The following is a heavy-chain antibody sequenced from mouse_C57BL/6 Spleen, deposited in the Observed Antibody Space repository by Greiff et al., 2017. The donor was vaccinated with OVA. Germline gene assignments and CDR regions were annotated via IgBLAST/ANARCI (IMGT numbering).Heavy chain of an antibody. D-gene: IGHD2-4*01. CDR3: AREGGYDYDVGFAY. J-gene: IGHJ3*01. Sequence: EVQLQQSGPELVKPGASVKMSCKASGYTFTDYNMHWVKQSHGKSLEWIGYINPNNGGTSYNQKFKGKATLTVNKSSSTAYMELRSLTSEDSAVYYCAREGGYDYDVGFAYWGQGTLVTVSA. CDR2: INPNNGGT. CDR1: GYTFTDYN. V-gene: IGHV1-22*01.